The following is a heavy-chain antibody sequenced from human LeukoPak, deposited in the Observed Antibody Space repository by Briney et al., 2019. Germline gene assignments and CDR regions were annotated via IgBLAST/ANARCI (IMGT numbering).Heavy chain of an antibody. Sequence: PSETLSLTCTVSGGSISSSSYYWGWIRQPPGKGLEWIGSIYYSGSTYYNPSLKSRVTISVDTSKNQFSLKLSSVTAADTAVYYCERLTARGSSGYYPEAFDIWGQGTMVTVSS. D-gene: IGHD3-22*01. CDR1: GGSISSSSYY. V-gene: IGHV4-39*01. CDR2: IYYSGST. CDR3: ERLTARGSSGYYPEAFDI. J-gene: IGHJ3*02.